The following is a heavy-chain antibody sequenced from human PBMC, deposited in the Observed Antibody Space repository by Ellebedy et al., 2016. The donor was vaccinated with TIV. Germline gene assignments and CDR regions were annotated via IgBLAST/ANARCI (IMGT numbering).Heavy chain of an antibody. J-gene: IGHJ6*02. V-gene: IGHV1-69*13. CDR2: ITPFFGTT. D-gene: IGHD4-17*01. CDR1: GGTFRHYA. CDR3: ARGAVDYGDDETESDYYGMNV. Sequence: ASVKVSCKASGGTFRHYAITWVRQAPGQGLEWKGGITPFFGTTDYAQKFQGRVTSTADESTGTAYMELSSLRYEDTAVYYCARGAVDYGDDETESDYYGMNVWGQGTTVTVSS.